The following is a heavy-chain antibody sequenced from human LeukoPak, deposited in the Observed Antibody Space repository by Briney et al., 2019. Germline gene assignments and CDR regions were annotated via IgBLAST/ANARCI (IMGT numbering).Heavy chain of an antibody. D-gene: IGHD3-22*01. J-gene: IGHJ4*02. V-gene: IGHV3-15*01. CDR3: WASYYDCSGYRDY. CDR1: GFTFSFAW. CDR2: TKTISDGGTS. Sequence: GESLRLSCAADGFTFSFAWMSWVRQPPGKGLEWVGRTKTISDGGTSDYAAPGTGRLIISRDDSKITVSLQMNSLRPEDTALYYCWASYYDCSGYRDYWGQGTLVSVCS.